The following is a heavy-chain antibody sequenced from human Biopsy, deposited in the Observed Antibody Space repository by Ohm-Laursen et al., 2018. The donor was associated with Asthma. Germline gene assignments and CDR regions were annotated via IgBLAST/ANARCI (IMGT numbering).Heavy chain of an antibody. CDR3: ARGPELDV. Sequence: SDTLSLTCGVYPGSFSGFFWTWIRQSPGKGLEWIGETNERGVTNNNPSLKSRVIISIDTYWNRVSLKLTSVAAADTAVYYCARGPELDVWGRGTTVTVSS. V-gene: IGHV4-34*01. CDR2: TNERGVT. CDR1: PGSFSGFF. J-gene: IGHJ6*02.